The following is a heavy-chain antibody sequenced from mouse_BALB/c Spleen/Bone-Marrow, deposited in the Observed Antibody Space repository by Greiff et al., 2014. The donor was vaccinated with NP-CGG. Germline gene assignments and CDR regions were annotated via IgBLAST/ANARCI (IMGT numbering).Heavy chain of an antibody. CDR3: ARWGVRMDY. V-gene: IGHV14-3*02. CDR1: GFNIKDTF. D-gene: IGHD5-1*01. Sequence: EVQLQQSGAELVKPGASVKLSCTASGFNIKDTFMNWVQQRPEQSLEWIGRIDPASDNTEYAPKFQGQATITTDTSSNTAYLQLRSQTAEDTSVDYCARWGVRMDYWGQGTSVTVSS. J-gene: IGHJ4*01. CDR2: IDPASDNT.